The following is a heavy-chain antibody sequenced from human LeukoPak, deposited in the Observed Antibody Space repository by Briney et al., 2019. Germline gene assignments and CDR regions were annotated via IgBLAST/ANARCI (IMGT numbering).Heavy chain of an antibody. J-gene: IGHJ6*02. D-gene: IGHD5-12*01. V-gene: IGHV3-11*01. CDR3: ARVDIVATIPEYYYYGMDV. CDR2: ISSSGSTI. CDR1: GLTFSDYY. Sequence: GGSLRLSCAASGLTFSDYYMSWIRQAPGKGLEWVSYISSSGSTIYYADSVKGRFTISRDNAKNSLYLQMNSLRAEDTAVYYCARVDIVATIPEYYYYGMDVWGQGTTVTVSS.